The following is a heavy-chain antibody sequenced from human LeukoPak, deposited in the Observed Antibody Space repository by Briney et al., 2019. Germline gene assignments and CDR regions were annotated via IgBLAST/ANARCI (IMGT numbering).Heavy chain of an antibody. CDR2: IKKDGTEK. Sequence: PGGSLSFSCAASGFTFSTYWMSWVRQAPGKGLEWVANIKKDGTEKYYVDSVKGRFTISRDNAKNSLYLQMNSLRAEDTAVYYCTRDVGAAGYWGQGTLVTVSS. D-gene: IGHD1-26*01. V-gene: IGHV3-7*05. CDR1: GFTFSTYW. CDR3: TRDVGAAGY. J-gene: IGHJ4*02.